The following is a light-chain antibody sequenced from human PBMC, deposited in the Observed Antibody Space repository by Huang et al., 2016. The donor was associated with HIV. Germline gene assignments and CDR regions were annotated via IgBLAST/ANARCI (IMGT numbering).Light chain of an antibody. Sequence: DIVMTQSPDSLAVSLGERATIHCKSSQRLLDNSNNKNYLAWYQQKPGQPPKLLIYWAASRKSGVPDRFSGSGSETDFTLTISSLQAEDVAVYYCQQHYSSPPTFGQGTKLEIK. J-gene: IGKJ2*01. CDR2: WAA. V-gene: IGKV4-1*01. CDR1: QRLLDNSNNKNY. CDR3: QQHYSSPPT.